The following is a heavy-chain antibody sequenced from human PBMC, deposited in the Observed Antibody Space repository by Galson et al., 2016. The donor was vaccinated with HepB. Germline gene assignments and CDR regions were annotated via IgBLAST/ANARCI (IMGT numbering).Heavy chain of an antibody. CDR3: AREGLADGSYFDY. CDR2: IKEDGTEK. V-gene: IGHV3-7*01. J-gene: IGHJ4*02. Sequence: SLRLSCAASGFSFGNSRMTWVRQAPEKGLEWVANIKEDGTEKCYADSVKGRFTISRDNARNSLYLQMNSLRAEDTGIYYCAREGLADGSYFDYWGRGTLVTVS. D-gene: IGHD5-24*01. CDR1: GFSFGNSR.